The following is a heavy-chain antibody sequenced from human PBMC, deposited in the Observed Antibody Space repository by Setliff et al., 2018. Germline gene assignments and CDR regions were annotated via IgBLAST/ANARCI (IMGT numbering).Heavy chain of an antibody. CDR3: ARTCSGSGCYAGLES. CDR1: GFSLSIFW. CDR2: ISWNGGNM. D-gene: IGHD2-15*01. V-gene: IGHV3-20*04. Sequence: PGGSLRLSCEASGFSLSIFWMSWVRQAPGKGLEWVSGISWNGGNMDYADSVKGRFTISRDNAKNSLYLQMDSLRAEDTAVYYCARTCSGSGCYAGLESWGQGTLVTVSS. J-gene: IGHJ4*02.